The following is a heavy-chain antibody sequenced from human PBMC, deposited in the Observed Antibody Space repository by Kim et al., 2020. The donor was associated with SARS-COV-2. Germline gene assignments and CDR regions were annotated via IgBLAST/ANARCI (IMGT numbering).Heavy chain of an antibody. Sequence: YAQKVQGRVTITADESTSTAYMELSSLRSEDTAVYYCASGYSSSWFAIDYWGQGTLVTVSS. CDR3: ASGYSSSWFAIDY. V-gene: IGHV1-69*01. D-gene: IGHD6-13*01. J-gene: IGHJ4*02.